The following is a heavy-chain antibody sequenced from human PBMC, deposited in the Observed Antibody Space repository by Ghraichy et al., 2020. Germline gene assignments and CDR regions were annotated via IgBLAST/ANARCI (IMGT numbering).Heavy chain of an antibody. D-gene: IGHD2-2*01. J-gene: IGHJ4*02. CDR3: AREVPAADVDY. CDR1: GFTFSSYG. CDR2: IWYDGSNK. V-gene: IGHV3-33*08. Sequence: GGSLRLSCAASGFTFSSYGMHWVRQAPGKGLEWVAVIWYDGSNKYYADSVKGRFTISRDNSKNTLYLQMNSLRAEDTAVYYCAREVPAADVDYWGQGTLVTVSS.